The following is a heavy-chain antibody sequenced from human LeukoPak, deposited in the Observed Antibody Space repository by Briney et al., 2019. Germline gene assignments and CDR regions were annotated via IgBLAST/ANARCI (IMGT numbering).Heavy chain of an antibody. V-gene: IGHV5-51*01. Sequence: GESLKISCKGSGYSFPSYWIGWVRQMPGKGLEYMGVLYPGDSDTRYSPSFQGQVTISADKSISTAYLQWSSLQASDTAIYFCARLGYAYGQGDSWGQGTLVTVSS. CDR2: LYPGDSDT. D-gene: IGHD3-10*01. CDR3: ARLGYAYGQGDS. J-gene: IGHJ5*01. CDR1: GYSFPSYW.